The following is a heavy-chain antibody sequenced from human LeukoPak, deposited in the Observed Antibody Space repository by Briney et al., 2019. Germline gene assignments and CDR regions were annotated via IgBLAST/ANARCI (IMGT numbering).Heavy chain of an antibody. CDR1: EITFSDHY. CDR3: ANLHYYGSVH. V-gene: IGHV3-11*01. J-gene: IGHJ1*01. CDR2: ISSSGSNK. D-gene: IGHD3-10*01. Sequence: PGRSLRLSCAASEITFSDHYMTWIRQAPGKGLEWVSYISSSGSNKYYADSVKGRFTISRDNAKNSLYLQLNSLRAEDPAVYYCANLHYYGSVHWGQGTLVTVSS.